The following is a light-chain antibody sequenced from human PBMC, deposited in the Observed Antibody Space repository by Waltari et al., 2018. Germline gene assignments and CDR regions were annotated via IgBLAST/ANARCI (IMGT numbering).Light chain of an antibody. CDR1: SGHSNYA. CDR3: QTGGFGIRV. V-gene: IGLV4-69*01. Sequence: QLLLTQSPSASASLGASVKLPCTLSSGHSNYAIAWHQRQPDKGPRYLMKVHSDGSHIKGDVNPDRFSGSSSGAERYLTISSLQSEEEADYYSQTGGFGIRVFGGGTKLTVL. J-gene: IGLJ3*02. CDR2: VHSDGSH.